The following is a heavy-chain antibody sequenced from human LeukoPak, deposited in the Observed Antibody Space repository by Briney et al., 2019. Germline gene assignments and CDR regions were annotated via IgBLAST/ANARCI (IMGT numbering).Heavy chain of an antibody. CDR1: GGSFSGYY. J-gene: IGHJ4*02. Sequence: SETLSLTCAVYGGSFSGYYWSWIRQPPGKGLEWIGEINHSGSTNYNPSLKSRVTISVDTSKNQFSLKLSSVTAADTAVYYCARVRPLHCSSTSCYPVDYWGQGTLVTVSS. CDR2: INHSGST. CDR3: ARVRPLHCSSTSCYPVDY. V-gene: IGHV4-34*01. D-gene: IGHD2-2*01.